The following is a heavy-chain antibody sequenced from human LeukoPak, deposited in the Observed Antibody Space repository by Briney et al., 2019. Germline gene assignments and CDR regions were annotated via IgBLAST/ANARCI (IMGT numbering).Heavy chain of an antibody. D-gene: IGHD3-16*02. V-gene: IGHV3-23*01. CDR2: ISGSGGST. CDR3: ARDSKDYVWGSYRQINYFDY. CDR1: GFTFSSYG. J-gene: IGHJ4*02. Sequence: GGSLRLSCAASGFTFSSYGMSWVRQAPGKGLEWVSAISGSGGSTYYADSVKGRFTISRDNAKNSLYLQMNSLRAEDTAVYYCARDSKDYVWGSYRQINYFDYWGQGTLVTVSS.